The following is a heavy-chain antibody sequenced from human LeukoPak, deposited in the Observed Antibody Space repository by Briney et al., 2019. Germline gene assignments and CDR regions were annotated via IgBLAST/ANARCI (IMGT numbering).Heavy chain of an antibody. CDR2: INTNTGNP. D-gene: IGHD3-22*01. V-gene: IGHV7-4-1*02. J-gene: IGHJ1*01. Sequence: ASVKVSCKASGYSFTSYDMNWVRQAPGQGLECMGWINTNTGNPTYAQSFTGRFVLSVDTSVSTTYLQISSLKAEDTAVYYCARVGGRNYYDSSGYHYAEYFQHWGQGTLVTVSS. CDR1: GYSFTSYD. CDR3: ARVGGRNYYDSSGYHYAEYFQH.